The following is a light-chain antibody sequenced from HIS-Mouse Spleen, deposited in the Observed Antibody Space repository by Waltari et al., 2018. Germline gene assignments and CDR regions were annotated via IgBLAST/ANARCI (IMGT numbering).Light chain of an antibody. J-gene: IGKJ1*01. Sequence: EIVLTHSPGTLSLSPGERATLPCRASQSVSSSYLAWYQQKPGQAPRLLIYGASSRATGIPDRFSGSGSGTDFTITISRLEPEDFAVYYCQQYGSSPWTFGQGTKVEIK. CDR2: GAS. CDR3: QQYGSSPWT. CDR1: QSVSSSY. V-gene: IGKV3-20*01.